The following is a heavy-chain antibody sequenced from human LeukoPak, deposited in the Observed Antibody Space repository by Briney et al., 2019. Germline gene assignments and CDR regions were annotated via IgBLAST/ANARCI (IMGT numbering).Heavy chain of an antibody. CDR3: ARGVRLLWFGESPYFDY. V-gene: IGHV4-39*07. CDR1: GGSISSSSYY. CDR2: IYYSGST. Sequence: PSETLSLTCTVSGGSISSSSYYWGWIRQPPGKGLEWIGSIYYSGSTYYNPSLKSRVTISVDTSKNQFSLKLSSVTAADTAVYYCARGVRLLWFGESPYFDYWGQGTLVTVSS. J-gene: IGHJ4*02. D-gene: IGHD3-10*01.